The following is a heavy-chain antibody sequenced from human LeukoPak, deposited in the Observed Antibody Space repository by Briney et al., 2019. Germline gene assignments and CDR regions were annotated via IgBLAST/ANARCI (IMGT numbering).Heavy chain of an antibody. CDR2: ISAHNGNT. Sequence: ASVKVSCKTSGYTFTNYGISWVRQAPGQGLEWMGWISAHNGNTYYAQKLQDRVTMTTDTSTSTAYMEVRSLRSDDTAVYYCARERLGVSYGMDVWGQGTTVIVSS. D-gene: IGHD3-9*01. V-gene: IGHV1-18*01. CDR3: ARERLGVSYGMDV. CDR1: GYTFTNYG. J-gene: IGHJ6*02.